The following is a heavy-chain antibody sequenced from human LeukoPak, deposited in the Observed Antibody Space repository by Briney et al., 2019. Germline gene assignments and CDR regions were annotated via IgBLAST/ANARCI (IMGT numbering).Heavy chain of an antibody. CDR3: ARLDREGYYFPYYFDY. Sequence: GGSLRLSCAASGSTFTSYWMTWVRQAPGKGLEWVSVIYTDGKTYYADSVKGRFSISRDNSKNTLFLQMKSLRAEDTAVYFCARLDREGYYFPYYFDYWGQGTRVSVSS. CDR1: GSTFTSYW. J-gene: IGHJ4*02. D-gene: IGHD5-24*01. CDR2: IYTDGKT. V-gene: IGHV3-66*01.